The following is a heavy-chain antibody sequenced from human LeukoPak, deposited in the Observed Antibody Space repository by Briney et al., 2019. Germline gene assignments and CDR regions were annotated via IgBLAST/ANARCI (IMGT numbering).Heavy chain of an antibody. CDR3: ARVATRRSYFDY. CDR1: GFTFSSYG. Sequence: PGGSLRLSCAASGFTFSSYGMHWVRQAPGKGLEWVSYISSSGSTIYYADSVKGRFTISRDNAKNSLYLQMNSLRAEDTAVYYCARVATRRSYFDYWGQGTLVTVSS. CDR2: ISSSGSTI. V-gene: IGHV3-48*04. J-gene: IGHJ4*02. D-gene: IGHD5-12*01.